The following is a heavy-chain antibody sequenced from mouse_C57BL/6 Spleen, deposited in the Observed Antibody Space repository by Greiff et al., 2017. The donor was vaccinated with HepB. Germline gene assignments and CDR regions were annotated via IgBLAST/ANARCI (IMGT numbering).Heavy chain of an antibody. D-gene: IGHD1-1*01. V-gene: IGHV1-81*01. Sequence: QVQLQQSGAELARPGASVKLSCKASGYTFTSYGISWVKQRTGQGLEWIGEIYPRSGNTYYNEKFKGKATLTADKSSSTAYMELRSLTSEDSAVYFCARSGYYGSSYVPFAYWGQGTLVTVSA. CDR1: GYTFTSYG. CDR3: ARSGYYGSSYVPFAY. J-gene: IGHJ3*01. CDR2: IYPRSGNT.